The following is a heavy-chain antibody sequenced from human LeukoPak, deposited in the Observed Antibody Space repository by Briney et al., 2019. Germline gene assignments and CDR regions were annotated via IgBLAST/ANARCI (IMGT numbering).Heavy chain of an antibody. D-gene: IGHD6-13*01. CDR3: AKDPRYTSSWYWDA. J-gene: IGHJ4*02. CDR1: GFTFSNYA. V-gene: IGHV3-23*01. CDR2: ISGSGDRT. Sequence: GGSLRLSFAASGFTFSNYAMNWVRQSPGKGLEWVSGISGSGDRTYYVDSVKGRFTISRDQSKNTLYLQMNSLKVEDTAVYYCAKDPRYTSSWYWDAWGQGALVTVSS.